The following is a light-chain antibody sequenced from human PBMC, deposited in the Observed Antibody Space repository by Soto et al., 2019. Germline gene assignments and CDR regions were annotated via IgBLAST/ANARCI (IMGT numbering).Light chain of an antibody. V-gene: IGLV2-14*01. CDR2: DVS. J-gene: IGLJ2*01. Sequence: QSVLTQPASVSGSPGQSITISCTGTSSDVGGYNYVSWYQQHPGKAPILMIYDVSYRPSGISNRFSGSKSGNTASLTISGLQAEDEADYYCSSYTSTSVVFGGGTQLTVL. CDR1: SSDVGGYNY. CDR3: SSYTSTSVV.